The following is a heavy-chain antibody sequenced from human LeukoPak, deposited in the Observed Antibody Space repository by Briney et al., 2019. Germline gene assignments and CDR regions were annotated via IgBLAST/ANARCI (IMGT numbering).Heavy chain of an antibody. CDR3: ARDKGAYSSSSAIDY. CDR1: GFTFSNYG. Sequence: GGSLRLSCAVSGFTFSNYGMNWVRQAPGKGLEWVSAISGSGDNTYYADSVKGRFTISRDIAKNSLYLQMNSLRVEDTAVYYCARDKGAYSSSSAIDYWGQGTLVTVSS. D-gene: IGHD6-6*01. V-gene: IGHV3-23*01. J-gene: IGHJ4*02. CDR2: ISGSGDNT.